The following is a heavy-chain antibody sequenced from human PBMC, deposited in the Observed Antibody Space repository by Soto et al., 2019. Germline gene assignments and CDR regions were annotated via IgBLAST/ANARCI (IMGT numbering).Heavy chain of an antibody. J-gene: IGHJ4*02. V-gene: IGHV3-33*01. CDR1: GFTVSTYG. CDR2: IWSDGIKK. D-gene: IGHD3-3*01. CDR3: AREVWSGDSKDLHY. Sequence: GGSLRLSCAASGFTVSTYGMHWVRQAPGKGLEWVALIWSDGIKKDYADSVKGRFAISRDNSKNALYLQMNSLRAEDTAVYYCAREVWSGDSKDLHYWGQGTPVTVSS.